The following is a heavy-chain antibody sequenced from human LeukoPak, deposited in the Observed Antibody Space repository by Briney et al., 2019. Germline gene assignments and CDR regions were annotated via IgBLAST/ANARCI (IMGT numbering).Heavy chain of an antibody. CDR3: ARDSPGMATYYYYGMDV. CDR1: GYTFTSYG. J-gene: IGHJ6*02. D-gene: IGHD1-1*01. Sequence: GASVKVSCKASGYTFTSYGISWVRQAPGQGLEWMGWISAYNGNTNYAQKLQGRVTMTTDTSTSTAYMELRSLRSDDTAVYYCARDSPGMATYYYYGMDVWGQGTTVTVSS. CDR2: ISAYNGNT. V-gene: IGHV1-18*01.